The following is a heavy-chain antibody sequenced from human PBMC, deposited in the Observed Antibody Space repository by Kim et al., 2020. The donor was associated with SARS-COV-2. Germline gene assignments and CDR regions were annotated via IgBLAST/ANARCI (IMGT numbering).Heavy chain of an antibody. V-gene: IGHV3-9*01. Sequence: SVQGRFTITRDNTKNSLYLQMNSLRAEDTAVYYCAKDTGNGVTVAPYAVDVWGQGTTVTVSS. J-gene: IGHJ6*02. CDR3: AKDTGNGVTVAPYAVDV. D-gene: IGHD6-19*01.